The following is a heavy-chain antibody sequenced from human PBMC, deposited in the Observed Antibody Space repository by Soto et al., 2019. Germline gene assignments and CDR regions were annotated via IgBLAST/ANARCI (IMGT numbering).Heavy chain of an antibody. V-gene: IGHV3-11*01. CDR2: ISSSGSII. CDR1: GFTFSDYY. D-gene: IGHD3-22*01. J-gene: IGHJ6*02. Sequence: GGSLRLSCAASGFTFSDYYMSWIRQAPGKGLEWVSDISSSGSIIYYADSVKGRFTISRDNAKNSLYLQMNSLRAEDTAVYYCARVNGYYYYGMDVWGQGTMVTASS. CDR3: ARVNGYYYYGMDV.